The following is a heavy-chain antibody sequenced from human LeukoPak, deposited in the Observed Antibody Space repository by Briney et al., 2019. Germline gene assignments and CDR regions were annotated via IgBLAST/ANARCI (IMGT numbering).Heavy chain of an antibody. J-gene: IGHJ6*02. V-gene: IGHV1-2*02. CDR1: GYTFTGYY. CDR2: INPNSGGT. CDR3: ARDRYMLLWFGELLSALDGMDV. Sequence: ASVKVSCKASGYTFTGYYMHWVRQAPGQGLEWMGWINPNSGGTNDAQKFQGRVTMTRDTSISTAYMELSRLRSDDTAVYYCARDRYMLLWFGELLSALDGMDVWGQGTTVTVSS. D-gene: IGHD3-10*01.